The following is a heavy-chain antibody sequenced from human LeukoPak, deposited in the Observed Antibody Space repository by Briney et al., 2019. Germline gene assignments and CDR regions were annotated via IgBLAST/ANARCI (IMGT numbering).Heavy chain of an antibody. CDR1: GGTFSSYA. J-gene: IGHJ4*02. V-gene: IGHV1-69*13. D-gene: IGHD3-22*01. CDR2: IIPIFGTA. Sequence: ASVKVSCKASGGTFSSYAISWMRQAPGQGLEWMGGIIPIFGTANYAQKFQGRVTITADESTSTAYMELSSLRSEDTAVYYCASQYYYDSSGYYGYFDYWGQGTLVTVSS. CDR3: ASQYYYDSSGYYGYFDY.